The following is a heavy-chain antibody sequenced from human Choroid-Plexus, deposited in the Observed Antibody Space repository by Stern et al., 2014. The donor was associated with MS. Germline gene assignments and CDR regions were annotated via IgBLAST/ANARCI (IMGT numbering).Heavy chain of an antibody. CDR3: AKWPHHIAVAGTRYFQH. J-gene: IGHJ1*01. CDR2: ISDRGGPT. D-gene: IGHD6-19*01. V-gene: IGHV3-23*04. Sequence: EVQLVESGGGLVQPGGSLRLSCAASGFSFSTYAMRWVRQTPGKGLQWVSGISDRGGPTYYADSVKGRFTISRNNSKNTLYLQMDSLRADDTAVYYGAKWPHHIAVAGTRYFQHWGQGTLVTVSS. CDR1: GFSFSTYA.